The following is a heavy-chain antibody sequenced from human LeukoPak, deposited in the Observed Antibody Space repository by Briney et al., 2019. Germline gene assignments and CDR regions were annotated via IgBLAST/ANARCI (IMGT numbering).Heavy chain of an antibody. CDR3: TRSESGTYKGGFDF. V-gene: IGHV3-49*04. J-gene: IGHJ4*02. Sequence: GGSLRLSCAASGFTFSSYEMNWVRQAPGKGLEWVGFIRSKTYGGTGEYAASVKGRFTISRDDSKSIAHLQMNSLKTEDTAVYYCTRSESGTYKGGFDFWGQGTLVTVSS. CDR1: GFTFSSYE. CDR2: IRSKTYGGTG. D-gene: IGHD1-26*01.